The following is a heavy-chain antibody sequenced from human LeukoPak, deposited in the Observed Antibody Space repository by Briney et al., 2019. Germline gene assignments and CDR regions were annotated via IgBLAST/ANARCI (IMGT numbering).Heavy chain of an antibody. D-gene: IGHD6-13*01. CDR1: GAHISNYY. Sequence: SETLSLTCTVSGAHISNYYWTWVRQSAAQGLEGIGRLHARESTIYNPSLKSRLTMSIDTSKDQLSLTLTSVTAADSAVDYCASPRRAIAFDVWGQGAVVTVSS. J-gene: IGHJ3*01. CDR2: LHAREST. CDR3: ASPRRAIAFDV. V-gene: IGHV4-4*07.